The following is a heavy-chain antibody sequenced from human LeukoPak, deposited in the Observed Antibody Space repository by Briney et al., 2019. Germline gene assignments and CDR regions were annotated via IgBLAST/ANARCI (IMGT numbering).Heavy chain of an antibody. Sequence: GGSLRLSCAASGFSFSNAWMSWVRQAPGKGREWVGRIKSKSDGGTTDYAAPVKGRFTISRDDSKDTLYLQMNSLQIEDAAIYYCTTDSPAMIDFDRWGQGALVTVSS. V-gene: IGHV3-15*01. CDR1: GFSFSNAW. CDR2: IKSKSDGGTT. D-gene: IGHD3-22*01. J-gene: IGHJ4*02. CDR3: TTDSPAMIDFDR.